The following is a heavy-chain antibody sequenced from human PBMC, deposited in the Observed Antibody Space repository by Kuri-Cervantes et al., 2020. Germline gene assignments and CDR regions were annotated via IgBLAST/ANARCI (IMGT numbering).Heavy chain of an antibody. CDR3: AKDEQEWFETWGY. Sequence: GESLKISCAASGFTFSDYYMSWIRQAPGKGLEWVSAISGSGGSTYYADSVKGRFTIPRDNSKNTLYLQMNSLRAEDTAVYYCAKDEQEWFETWGYWGQGTLVTVSS. CDR2: ISGSGGST. D-gene: IGHD3-3*01. V-gene: IGHV3-23*01. J-gene: IGHJ4*02. CDR1: GFTFSDYY.